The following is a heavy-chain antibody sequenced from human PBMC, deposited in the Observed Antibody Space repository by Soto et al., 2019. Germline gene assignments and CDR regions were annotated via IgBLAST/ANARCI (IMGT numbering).Heavy chain of an antibody. J-gene: IGHJ4*02. Sequence: GGSLRLSCAASGFTFSNYAMSWVRQAPGKGLEWVSSISGSGGSTYYADSVKGRFTISRDNSKNTLYLQMNSLRVEDSALYYCAKGGWGATIPQNFDYWGQGTLVTVSS. D-gene: IGHD5-12*01. CDR3: AKGGWGATIPQNFDY. V-gene: IGHV3-23*01. CDR2: ISGSGGST. CDR1: GFTFSNYA.